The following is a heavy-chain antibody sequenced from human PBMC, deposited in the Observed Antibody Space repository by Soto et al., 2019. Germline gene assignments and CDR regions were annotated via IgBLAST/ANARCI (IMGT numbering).Heavy chain of an antibody. CDR3: ARCFWSGYSVYYYYMDV. Sequence: PWETLSRSCAVEGGAFRGYYWSGIRQPPGKGLEWIGEIKHSGSTNYNPSLKSRVTRSVDTSKNQFSLKLSSVTAADTAGCYCARCFWSGYSVYYYYMDVWGKGTTVT. D-gene: IGHD3-3*01. V-gene: IGHV4-34*01. J-gene: IGHJ6*03. CDR1: GGAFRGYY. CDR2: IKHSGST.